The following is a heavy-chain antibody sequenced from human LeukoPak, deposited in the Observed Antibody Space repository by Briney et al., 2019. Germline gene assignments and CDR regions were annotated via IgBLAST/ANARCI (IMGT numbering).Heavy chain of an antibody. CDR1: GGSIRSGSYY. J-gene: IGHJ4*02. V-gene: IGHV4-61*02. Sequence: SETLSLTCTVSGGSIRSGSYYWSWIRQPAGKGLEWIGRIYTSGSTNYTPSLKSRVTISVDTSKNQFTLTLSSVTAADTSVYYCARELRFLEWLFGGYFDYWGQGTLVTVSS. CDR2: IYTSGST. CDR3: ARELRFLEWLFGGYFDY. D-gene: IGHD3-3*01.